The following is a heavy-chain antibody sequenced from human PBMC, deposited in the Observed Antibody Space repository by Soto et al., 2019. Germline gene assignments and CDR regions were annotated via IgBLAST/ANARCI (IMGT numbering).Heavy chain of an antibody. D-gene: IGHD3-10*01. V-gene: IGHV1-69*12. CDR3: ARDKDRPQLGGNYYYIMDV. J-gene: IGHJ6*02. Sequence: QVQLVQSGSEVKKPGSSVKVSCKASGGTSSSYAISWVRQVPGQGLEWMGGIMPIFGTPDYAQKFQGRVTITADESTSIAYMELSSLRSEDTGVYYCARDKDRPQLGGNYYYIMDVWGQGTTVTVSS. CDR1: GGTSSSYA. CDR2: IMPIFGTP.